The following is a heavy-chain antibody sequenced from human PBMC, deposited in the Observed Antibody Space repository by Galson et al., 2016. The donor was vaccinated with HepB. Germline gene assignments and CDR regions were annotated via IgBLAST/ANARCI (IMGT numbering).Heavy chain of an antibody. CDR1: GFTFSSYG. CDR2: IWSDGSNK. D-gene: IGHD2-15*01. CDR3: ARGGYCSGGTCYLDY. J-gene: IGHJ4*02. Sequence: SLRLSCAATGFTFSSYGMHWVRQAPGKGLEWVAVIWSDGSNKYYTDSVKGRFTISRDQSKNTLNLQMNSLRVEDTALYYCARGGYCSGGTCYLDYWGQGTLVTVSS. V-gene: IGHV3-33*01.